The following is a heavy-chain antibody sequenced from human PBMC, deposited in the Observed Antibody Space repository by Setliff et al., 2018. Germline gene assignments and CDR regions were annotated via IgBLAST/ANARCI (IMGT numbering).Heavy chain of an antibody. CDR3: VREGVDSRSSTDYRYYMDV. Sequence: ASVKVSCKASGYTFINYDINWVRQATGQGLEWMGWLNPNISATFYAPKFQGRVTMTRDTSTSTFYMELSSLSSEDTAVYYCVREGVDSRSSTDYRYYMDVWGKGTTVTVSS. V-gene: IGHV1-8*01. D-gene: IGHD3-22*01. CDR1: GYTFINYD. J-gene: IGHJ6*03. CDR2: LNPNISAT.